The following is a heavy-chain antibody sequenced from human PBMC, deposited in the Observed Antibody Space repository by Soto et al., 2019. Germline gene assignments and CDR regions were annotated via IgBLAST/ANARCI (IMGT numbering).Heavy chain of an antibody. CDR1: GGSLNNYY. CDR2: IYYTGTT. V-gene: IGHV4-59*01. D-gene: IGHD3-10*01. Sequence: QMQLRQSGPGLVKPSETLSLTCAVSGGSLNNYYWSWIRLAPGKGLEWIGYIYYTGTTKYNASLKSRLTKSVDASKNEFSLTMTSMTAADTAIYFCARDSSNYAFDYRGQGTQVTVS. CDR3: ARDSSNYAFDY. J-gene: IGHJ4*02.